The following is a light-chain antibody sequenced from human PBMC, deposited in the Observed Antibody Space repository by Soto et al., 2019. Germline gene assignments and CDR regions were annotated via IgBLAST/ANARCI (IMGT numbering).Light chain of an antibody. V-gene: IGKV3-20*01. CDR2: AAS. CDR1: QSVSSSY. Sequence: EIVLTQSPGTLSLSPGERATLSCRASQSVSSSYLVWYQQKPDQAPRLLIDAASSRATGIPDRFSGSGSGTDFTLTISRLEPEDFAVYYCQQHTSSPHMYTFGQGTKLEIK. CDR3: QQHTSSPHMYT. J-gene: IGKJ2*01.